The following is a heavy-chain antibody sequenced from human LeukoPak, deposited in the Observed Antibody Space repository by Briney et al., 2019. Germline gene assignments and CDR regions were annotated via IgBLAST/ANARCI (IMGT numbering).Heavy chain of an antibody. CDR2: IKEDGSEI. D-gene: IGHD3-3*01. J-gene: IGHJ4*02. V-gene: IGHV3-7*01. CDR3: AIGVYHYDY. Sequence: GGSLRLSCAASGFTFSSYWMTWVRQAPGKGLQWVANIKEDGSEIYYLDSVKGRFTISRDNTKNSLYLQMNSLRAEDTAVYYCAIGVYHYDYWGQGTLVTVSS. CDR1: GFTFSSYW.